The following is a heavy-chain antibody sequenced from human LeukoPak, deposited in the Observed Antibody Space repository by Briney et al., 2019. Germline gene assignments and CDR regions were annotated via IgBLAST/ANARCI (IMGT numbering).Heavy chain of an antibody. D-gene: IGHD2-15*01. Sequence: GASVKVSCKVSGYTLTELSMHWVRQAPGKGLELMGGFDPEDGETIYAQKFQGRVTMTEDTSTDTAYMELSSLRSEDTAVYYCATFETSGGYCSGGSCYIYWGQGTLVTVSS. J-gene: IGHJ4*02. V-gene: IGHV1-24*01. CDR1: GYTLTELS. CDR3: ATFETSGGYCSGGSCYIY. CDR2: FDPEDGET.